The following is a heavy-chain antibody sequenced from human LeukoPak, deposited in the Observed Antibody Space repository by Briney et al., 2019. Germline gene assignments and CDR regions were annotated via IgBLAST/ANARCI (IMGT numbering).Heavy chain of an antibody. CDR1: GDSASSNSAA. Sequence: SQTLSLTSAIPGDSASSNSAASNWIRQSSSRCLEWLGRTYYRSKWYYDYAVSVKGRISINPDTSKNQFSLQLNSVSPVDTAVYYCARGYDILTSYDNFYYYGMDVSGKGTTVTVSS. J-gene: IGHJ6*04. D-gene: IGHD3-9*01. CDR2: TYYRSKWYY. V-gene: IGHV6-1*01. CDR3: ARGYDILTSYDNFYYYGMDV.